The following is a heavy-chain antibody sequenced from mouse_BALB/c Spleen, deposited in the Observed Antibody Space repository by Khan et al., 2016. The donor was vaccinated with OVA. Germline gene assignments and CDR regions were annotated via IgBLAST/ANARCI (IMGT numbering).Heavy chain of an antibody. V-gene: IGHV3-8*02. D-gene: IGHD2-14*01. CDR2: ISSSDST. CDR3: ARWNYRYDGYFDY. Sequence: EVQLQESGPSLVKPSQTLSLTCSVTGDSITSGYWNWIRKFPGNKLEYMGYISSSDSTLYNPSLKSRISITRHTSQNQDYVQLNSVTTEDTATYYCARWNYRYDGYFDYWGQGTTLTVSS. J-gene: IGHJ2*01. CDR1: GDSITSGY.